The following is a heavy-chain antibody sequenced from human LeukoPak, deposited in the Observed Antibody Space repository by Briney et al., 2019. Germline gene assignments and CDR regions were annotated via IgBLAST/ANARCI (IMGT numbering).Heavy chain of an antibody. CDR2: IYYSGST. CDR3: ARAVSGRFDY. D-gene: IGHD6-19*01. CDR1: GGSISSGDYY. V-gene: IGHV4-30-4*01. J-gene: IGHJ4*02. Sequence: SQTLSLTCTVSGGSISSGDYYWSWIRQPPGKGLEWIGYIYYSGSTNYNPSLKSRVTISVDTSKNQFSLKLSSVTAADTAIYYCARAVSGRFDYWGQGTLVTVSS.